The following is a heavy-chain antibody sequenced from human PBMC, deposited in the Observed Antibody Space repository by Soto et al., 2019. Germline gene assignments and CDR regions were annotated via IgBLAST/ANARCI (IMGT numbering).Heavy chain of an antibody. CDR1: TGYA. Sequence: GGSLRLSCTALTGYAMSWVRRGPGKGLEWISTISPTGNTHYADSVEGRFTISRDDSKNTFYLQMNNLRADDTGVYYCAKDPSTGHADLWGQGTLVTVSS. CDR3: AKDPSTGHADL. CDR2: ISPTGNT. V-gene: IGHV3-23*01. J-gene: IGHJ5*02. D-gene: IGHD3-9*01.